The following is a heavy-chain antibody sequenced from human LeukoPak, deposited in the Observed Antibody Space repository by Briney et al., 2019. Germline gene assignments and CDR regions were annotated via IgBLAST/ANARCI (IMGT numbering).Heavy chain of an antibody. Sequence: PSETLSLTCAVYGGSSSGYYWSWIRQPPGKGLEWIGEINHSGSTNYNPSLKSRVTISVDTSKNQFSLKLSSVTAADTAVYYCARTSAYYYDSSGYYWGYYFDYWGQGTLVTVSS. D-gene: IGHD3-22*01. CDR3: ARTSAYYYDSSGYYWGYYFDY. CDR1: GGSSSGYY. CDR2: INHSGST. V-gene: IGHV4-34*01. J-gene: IGHJ4*02.